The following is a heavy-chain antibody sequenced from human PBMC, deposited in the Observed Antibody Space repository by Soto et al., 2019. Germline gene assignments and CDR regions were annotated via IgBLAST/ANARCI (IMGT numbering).Heavy chain of an antibody. CDR1: GFTFSSYA. D-gene: IGHD6-13*01. V-gene: IGHV3-23*01. J-gene: IGHJ4*02. Sequence: GGSLRLSCAASGFTFSSYAMSWVRQAPGKGLEWVSAISGSGGSTDYADSVKGRFTISRDNSKNTLYLQMPSLRAEDTAVYYCAKDRSSWYPFDYWGQGTLVTGSS. CDR3: AKDRSSWYPFDY. CDR2: ISGSGGST.